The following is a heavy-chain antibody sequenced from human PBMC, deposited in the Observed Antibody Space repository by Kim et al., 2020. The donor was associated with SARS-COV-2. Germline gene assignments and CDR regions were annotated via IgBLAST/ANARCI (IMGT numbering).Heavy chain of an antibody. J-gene: IGHJ6*02. CDR2: IYPGDSDT. Sequence: GESLKISCKGSGYSFTSYWIGWVRQMPGKGLEWMGIIYPGDSDTRYSPSFQGQVNISADKSISTAYLQWSSLKASDTAMYYCARWEVVTSGWYYYYGMDVWGQGTTVTVSS. V-gene: IGHV5-51*01. CDR1: GYSFTSYW. CDR3: ARWEVVTSGWYYYYGMDV. D-gene: IGHD2-21*02.